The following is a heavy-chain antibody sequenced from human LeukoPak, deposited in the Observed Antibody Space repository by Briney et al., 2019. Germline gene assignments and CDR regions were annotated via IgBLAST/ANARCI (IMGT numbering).Heavy chain of an antibody. V-gene: IGHV3-30*03. J-gene: IGHJ4*02. D-gene: IGHD3-16*02. CDR3: AREGSIVARTDY. CDR1: GFTFSSYA. CDR2: ISFDGNQE. Sequence: GGSLRLSCAAFGFTFSSYAMSWVRQAPGRRLEWVAVISFDGNQEYYPDSVKGRFTISRDNSKNTLYLQMNGLKTEDTAVYYCAREGSIVARTDYWGQGALVIVSS.